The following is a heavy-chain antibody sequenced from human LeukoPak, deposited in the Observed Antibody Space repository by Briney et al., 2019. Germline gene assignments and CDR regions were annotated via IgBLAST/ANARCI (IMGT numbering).Heavy chain of an antibody. CDR2: TYYRSKWYN. V-gene: IGHV6-1*01. J-gene: IGHJ5*02. CDR3: AREYGFNWFDP. D-gene: IGHD4-17*01. CDR1: GDSVSNNSAA. Sequence: SQTLSLTFAISGDSVSNNSAAWNWLRHSPSRGLEWLGRTYYRSKWYNDYAVSVKSRITINPDTSKNQFSLQLNSVTPEDTAVYYCAREYGFNWFDPWGQGTLVTVSS.